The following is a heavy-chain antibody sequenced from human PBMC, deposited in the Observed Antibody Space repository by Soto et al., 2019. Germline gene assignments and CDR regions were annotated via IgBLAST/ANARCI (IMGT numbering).Heavy chain of an antibody. J-gene: IGHJ4*02. CDR3: ARGQGVSADY. Sequence: PSETLSLTCAVSGGSISSGGYSWSWIRQPPGKGLEWIGYIYHSGSTYYNPSLKSRVTISVDRSKNQFSLKLSSVTAADTAVYYCARGQGVSADYWGQGTLVTFSS. D-gene: IGHD3-16*01. V-gene: IGHV4-30-2*01. CDR2: IYHSGST. CDR1: GGSISSGGYS.